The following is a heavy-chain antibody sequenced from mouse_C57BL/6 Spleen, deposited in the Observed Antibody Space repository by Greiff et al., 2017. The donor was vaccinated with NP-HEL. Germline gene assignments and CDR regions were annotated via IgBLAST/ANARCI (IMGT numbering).Heavy chain of an antibody. Sequence: VKLMESGAELVKPGASVKMSCKASGYTFTTYPIEWMKQNHGKSLEWIGNFHPYNDDTKYNEKFKGKATLTVEKSSSTVYLGLSRLTSDDSAVYYCARGVITTVVATSYWYFDVWGTGTTVTVSS. CDR2: FHPYNDDT. J-gene: IGHJ1*03. V-gene: IGHV1-47*01. CDR3: ARGVITTVVATSYWYFDV. D-gene: IGHD1-1*01. CDR1: GYTFTTYP.